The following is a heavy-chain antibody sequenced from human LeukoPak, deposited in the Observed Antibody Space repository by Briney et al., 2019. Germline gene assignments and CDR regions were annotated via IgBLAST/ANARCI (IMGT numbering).Heavy chain of an antibody. V-gene: IGHV4-59*01. J-gene: IGHJ4*02. CDR2: IYYSGST. CDR1: GGSISSYY. D-gene: IGHD5-12*01. Sequence: PSETLSLTCTVFGGSISSYYWSWIRQPPGKGLEWIGYIYYSGSTNYNPSLKSRVTISVDTSKNQFSLKLSSVTAADTAVYYCARVKSGYKFDYWGQGTLVTVSS. CDR3: ARVKSGYKFDY.